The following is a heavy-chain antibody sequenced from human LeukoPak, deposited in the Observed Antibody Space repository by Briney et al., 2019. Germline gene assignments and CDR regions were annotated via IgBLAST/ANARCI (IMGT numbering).Heavy chain of an antibody. Sequence: PGGSLRLSCAASGFTFSDYGMHWVRQAPGKGLEWVAVIWYDGSKKYYADSVKGRFTISRDNSKNTLYLQMNSLRAEDTAVYYCAKDRYPLYYDFWSGHESGCDYWGQGTLVTVSS. J-gene: IGHJ4*02. V-gene: IGHV3-33*06. CDR2: IWYDGSKK. CDR3: AKDRYPLYYDFWSGHESGCDY. D-gene: IGHD3-3*01. CDR1: GFTFSDYG.